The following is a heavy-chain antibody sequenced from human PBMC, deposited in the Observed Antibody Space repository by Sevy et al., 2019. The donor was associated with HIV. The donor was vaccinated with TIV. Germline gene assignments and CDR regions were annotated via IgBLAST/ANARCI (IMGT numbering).Heavy chain of an antibody. V-gene: IGHV3-20*04. CDR3: ARRYFDL. CDR1: GFTFDDYG. J-gene: IGHJ4*02. Sequence: GGSLRLSCAASGFTFDDYGMSWVRQAPGKGLEWVSGINWNGGSTGYADSVKGRFTISRDNAESALYLQMHGLRAEDAATYFCARRYFDLWGQGTVVTVSS. CDR2: INWNGGST.